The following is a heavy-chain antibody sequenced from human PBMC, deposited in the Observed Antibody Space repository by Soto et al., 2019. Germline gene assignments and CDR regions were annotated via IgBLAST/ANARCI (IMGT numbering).Heavy chain of an antibody. J-gene: IGHJ4*02. Sequence: SVKVSCKASGGTFSSYAISCVRQAPGQGLEWMGGIIPTFGTANYAQKFQGRVTITADESTSTAYMELSSLRSEDTAVYYCARAIVGATGFTYYFDYWGQGTLVTVS. V-gene: IGHV1-69*13. CDR3: ARAIVGATGFTYYFDY. CDR2: IIPTFGTA. CDR1: GGTFSSYA. D-gene: IGHD1-26*01.